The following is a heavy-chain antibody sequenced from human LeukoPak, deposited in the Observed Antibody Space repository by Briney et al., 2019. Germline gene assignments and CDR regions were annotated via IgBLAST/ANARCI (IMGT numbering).Heavy chain of an antibody. CDR1: GDSISSGGYY. D-gene: IGHD5/OR15-5a*01. Sequence: PSKTLSLTCTVSGDSISSGGYYWNWIRQPAGRGLEYIGHIYNSGTTNYNPSLTSRVTISADTSKNQFSLKVTSVTAADTAVYYCARGVSGHFWYFDLWGRGTLVTVSS. CDR2: IYNSGTT. J-gene: IGHJ2*01. CDR3: ARGVSGHFWYFDL. V-gene: IGHV4-61*09.